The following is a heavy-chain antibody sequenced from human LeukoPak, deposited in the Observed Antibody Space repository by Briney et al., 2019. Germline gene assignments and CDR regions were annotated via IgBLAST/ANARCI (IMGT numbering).Heavy chain of an antibody. J-gene: IGHJ4*02. V-gene: IGHV3-20*04. D-gene: IGHD3-10*01. CDR3: AREETRITMLRGVTYFED. CDR2: INWNGGST. CDR1: GFTFWNYG. Sequence: GGSLRLSCAASGFTFWNYGMSWVRQAPGEGVEWVSGINWNGGSTGYADSVEGRFTIFRDNAKNSQYLQMSSLRAEDTALYYCAREETRITMLRGVTYFEDWGQGTLVTVSS.